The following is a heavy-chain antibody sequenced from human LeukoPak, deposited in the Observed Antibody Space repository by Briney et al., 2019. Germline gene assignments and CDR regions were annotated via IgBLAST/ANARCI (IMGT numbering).Heavy chain of an antibody. Sequence: PGGSLRLSCAASGCMHWVRQAPGQGLVWVSGINHDGTGTYYADSVKGRFTISRDNAKNTLYLQMNSLRAEDTAVYYCARDFMYNVNCAGCWGQGTLVTVSS. D-gene: IGHD1-14*01. CDR2: INHDGTGT. CDR1: GC. J-gene: IGHJ4*02. CDR3: ARDFMYNVNCAGC. V-gene: IGHV3-74*01.